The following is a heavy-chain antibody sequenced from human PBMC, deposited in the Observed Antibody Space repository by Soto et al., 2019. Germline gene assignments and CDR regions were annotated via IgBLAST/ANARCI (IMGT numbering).Heavy chain of an antibody. D-gene: IGHD6-6*01. V-gene: IGHV3-23*01. J-gene: IGHJ4*02. CDR2: ISGGGVST. CDR3: ARGMYSNSYYFDY. Sequence: EVPLLESGGGLVQPGGSLRLSCATSGFTFSNYAMSWVRQAPGKGLDWVSTISGGGVSTYYADSVEGRFTISRDSSKNTLYLQMSSLRAEDTAVYYCARGMYSNSYYFDYWGQGTLVTVSS. CDR1: GFTFSNYA.